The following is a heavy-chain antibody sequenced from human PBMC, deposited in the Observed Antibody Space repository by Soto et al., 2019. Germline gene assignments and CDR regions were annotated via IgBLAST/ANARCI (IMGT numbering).Heavy chain of an antibody. CDR1: GGSISSYY. D-gene: IGHD5-12*01. CDR2: IYYSGST. J-gene: IGHJ4*02. V-gene: IGHV4-59*08. Sequence: SETLSLTCTVSGGSISSYYWSWIRQPPGKGLEWIGYIYYSGSTNYNPSLKSRVTISVDTSKNQFSLKLSSVTAADTAVYYCARQGEYSGYVAYWGQGTLVTVS. CDR3: ARQGEYSGYVAY.